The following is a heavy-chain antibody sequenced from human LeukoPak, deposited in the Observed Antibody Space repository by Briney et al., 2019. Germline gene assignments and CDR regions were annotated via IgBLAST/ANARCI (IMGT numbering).Heavy chain of an antibody. CDR2: IYYSGST. Sequence: SETLSLTCTVSGGSISSYYWSWIRQPPGKGLEWIGYIYYSGSTNYNPSLKSRVTISVDTSKNQFSLKLSSVTAADTAVYYCARDVGYSYNFDYYYMDVWGKGTTVTVSS. CDR3: ARDVGYSYNFDYYYMDV. V-gene: IGHV4-59*01. J-gene: IGHJ6*03. D-gene: IGHD5-18*01. CDR1: GGSISSYY.